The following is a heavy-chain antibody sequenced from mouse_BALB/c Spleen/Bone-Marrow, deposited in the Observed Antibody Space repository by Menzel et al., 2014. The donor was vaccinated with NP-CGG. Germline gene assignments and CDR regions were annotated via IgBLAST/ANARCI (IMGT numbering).Heavy chain of an antibody. CDR1: GYTFTDYA. Sequence: QVQLQQSGAELVRPGVSVKISCKSSGYTFTDYALHWVKQSHAKSLEWIGIISTYYGDASYNQKFKGKATMTVDKSSSTAYMELARLTSEDSAIYYCARSDGFDYWGQGTTLTVSS. CDR3: ARSDGFDY. CDR2: ISTYYGDA. D-gene: IGHD2-3*01. J-gene: IGHJ2*01. V-gene: IGHV1S137*01.